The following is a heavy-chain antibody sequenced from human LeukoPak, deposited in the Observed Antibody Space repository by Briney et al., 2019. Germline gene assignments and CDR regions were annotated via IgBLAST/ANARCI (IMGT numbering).Heavy chain of an antibody. Sequence: GGSLRLSCAASGFTFSDYYMSWIRQAPGKGLEWVSYVSSSGSTIYYADSVKGRFTISRDNAKNSLYLQMNSLRAEDTAVYYCARVQTINWFDPWGQGTLVTVSS. J-gene: IGHJ5*02. CDR3: ARVQTINWFDP. CDR1: GFTFSDYY. CDR2: VSSSGSTI. D-gene: IGHD5-24*01. V-gene: IGHV3-11*01.